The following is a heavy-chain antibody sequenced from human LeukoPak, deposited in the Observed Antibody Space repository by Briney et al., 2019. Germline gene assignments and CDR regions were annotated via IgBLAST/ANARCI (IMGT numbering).Heavy chain of an antibody. Sequence: GGSLRLSCAASGLTFSSYWMHWVRQAPGKGLVRVSRINSDGSTTTYADSVKGRFTISRDNAKNSLYLQMNSLRAEDTAVYYCAELGITMIGGVWGKGTTVTISS. J-gene: IGHJ6*04. CDR1: GLTFSSYW. D-gene: IGHD3-10*02. CDR3: AELGITMIGGV. CDR2: INSDGSTT. V-gene: IGHV3-74*01.